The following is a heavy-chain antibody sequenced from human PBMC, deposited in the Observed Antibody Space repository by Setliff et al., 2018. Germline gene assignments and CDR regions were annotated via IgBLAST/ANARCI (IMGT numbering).Heavy chain of an antibody. CDR1: GGSVSPYF. CDR2: IQGTGNT. Sequence: SETLSLTCTVSGGSVSPYFWSWIRQPPGKGLEWIGLIQGTGNTNYNPSLQSRATISIDTSKNQISLKITSVTAADTALYSCAGTPARGTTWLSPFDYWGQGIQVTVSS. J-gene: IGHJ4*02. D-gene: IGHD3-9*01. CDR3: AGTPARGTTWLSPFDY. V-gene: IGHV4-4*08.